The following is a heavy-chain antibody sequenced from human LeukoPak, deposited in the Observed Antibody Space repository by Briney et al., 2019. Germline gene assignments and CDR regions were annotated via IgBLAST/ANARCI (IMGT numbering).Heavy chain of an antibody. CDR3: ARGDLDYIVGATTHYYYYMDV. CDR1: GYTFTSYD. Sequence: GASVKVSCKASGYTFTSYDINWVRQATGQGLEWMGWMNPNSGNTGYAQKFQGRVTITRNTSISTAYMELSSLRSEDTAVYYCARGDLDYIVGATTHYYYYMDVWGKGTTVTVSS. CDR2: MNPNSGNT. V-gene: IGHV1-8*03. J-gene: IGHJ6*03. D-gene: IGHD1-26*01.